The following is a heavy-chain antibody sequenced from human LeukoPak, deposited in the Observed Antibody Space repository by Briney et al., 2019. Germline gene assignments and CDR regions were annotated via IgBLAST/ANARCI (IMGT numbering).Heavy chain of an antibody. D-gene: IGHD5-24*01. CDR3: ASPDSPERFLPFDY. CDR2: IIPILGIA. Sequence: GASVKVSCKASGGTFSSYAISWVRQAPGQGLEWMGRIIPILGIANYAQKFQGRVTITADKSTSTAYMELSSLRSDDTAVYYCASPDSPERFLPFDYWGQGTLVTVSS. J-gene: IGHJ4*02. V-gene: IGHV1-69*04. CDR1: GGTFSSYA.